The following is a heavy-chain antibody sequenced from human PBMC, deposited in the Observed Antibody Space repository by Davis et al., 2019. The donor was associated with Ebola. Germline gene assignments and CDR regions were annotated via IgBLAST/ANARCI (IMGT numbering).Heavy chain of an antibody. D-gene: IGHD2-8*01. CDR2: INHSGST. CDR1: GGSFSGYY. V-gene: IGHV4-34*01. CDR3: ARDLGYCTNGVCPRGEGMDV. Sequence: SETLSLTCAVYGGSFSGYYWSWIRQPPGKGLEWIGEINHSGSTNYNPSLKSRVTISVDTSKNQFSLKLSFVTAADTAVYYCARDLGYCTNGVCPRGEGMDVWGQGTTVTVSS. J-gene: IGHJ6*02.